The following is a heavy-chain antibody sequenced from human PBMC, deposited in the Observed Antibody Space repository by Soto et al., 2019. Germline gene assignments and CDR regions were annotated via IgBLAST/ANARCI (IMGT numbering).Heavy chain of an antibody. V-gene: IGHV3-23*01. CDR2: ISGSGGST. CDR3: ARWTHYDILTGYRRVLTYYFDY. Sequence: GGSLRLSCADSGFTFSSYALSWVRQAPGTGLEWVSAISGSGGSTYYADSVQGRFTISRDNAKNSLYLQMNSLRAEDTAVYYCARWTHYDILTGYRRVLTYYFDYWGKGTLVTVSS. D-gene: IGHD3-9*01. CDR1: GFTFSSYA. J-gene: IGHJ4*02.